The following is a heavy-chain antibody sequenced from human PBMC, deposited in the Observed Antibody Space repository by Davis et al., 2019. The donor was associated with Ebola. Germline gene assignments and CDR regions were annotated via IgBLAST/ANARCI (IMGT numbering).Heavy chain of an antibody. CDR2: IYSGGTTRYA. D-gene: IGHD3-3*01. CDR3: ARESWSGYYALDYYYYGMDV. Sequence: GGSLRLSCAASGFTVRSTYMSWVRQAPGKGLEWVSVIYSGGTTRYADYADSVKGRFTISRDYSKNTLYLQMNSLRDEDTAVYYCARESWSGYYALDYYYYGMDVWGQGTTVTVSS. V-gene: IGHV3-66*01. J-gene: IGHJ6*02. CDR1: GFTVRSTY.